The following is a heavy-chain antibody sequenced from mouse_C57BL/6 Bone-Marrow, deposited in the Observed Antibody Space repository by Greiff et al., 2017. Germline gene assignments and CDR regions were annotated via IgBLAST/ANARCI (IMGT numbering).Heavy chain of an antibody. CDR1: GYTFTSYL. V-gene: IGHV1-55*01. CDR2: IYPTSGRT. D-gene: IGHD3-3*01. J-gene: IGHJ2*01. CDR3: ARAGPRGRSFDY. Sequence: QVQLQQPGAELVKPGASVKMSCKASGYTFTSYLITWVKQRPGQGLEWIGDIYPTSGRTNYNEKFKSKAILTVDTSSNPAYMQLSSLTSEDSAVFYCARAGPRGRSFDYWGQGTTLTGSS.